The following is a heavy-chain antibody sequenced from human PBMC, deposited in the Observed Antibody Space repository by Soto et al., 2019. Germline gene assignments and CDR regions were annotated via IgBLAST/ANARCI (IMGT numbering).Heavy chain of an antibody. V-gene: IGHV3-15*07. D-gene: IGHD2-2*01. CDR1: GFTFSNAW. CDR3: TTAPGGYQLLRHYYYYGMDV. J-gene: IGHJ6*02. CDR2: IKSKTDGGTT. Sequence: EVQLVESGGGLVKPGGSLRLSCAASGFTFSNAWMNWVRQAPGKGLEWVGRIKSKTDGGTTDYAAPVKGRFTISRDDSKNTLYLQMNSLKTEDTAVYYCTTAPGGYQLLRHYYYYGMDVWGQGTTVTVSS.